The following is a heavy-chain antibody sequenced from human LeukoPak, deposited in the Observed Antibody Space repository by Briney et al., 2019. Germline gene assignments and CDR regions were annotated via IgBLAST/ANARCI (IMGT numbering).Heavy chain of an antibody. CDR2: IYYSGST. CDR1: GDSISSSSYY. J-gene: IGHJ6*03. CDR3: ARDTGYSGYYYYYYMDV. D-gene: IGHD5-12*01. V-gene: IGHV4-39*07. Sequence: SETPSLTCTVSGDSISSSSYYWGWIRQPPGKGLEWIGTIYYSGSTYYNPSLKSRVTISVDTSKNQFSLKLSSVTAADTAVYYCARDTGYSGYYYYYYMDVWGKGTTVTVSS.